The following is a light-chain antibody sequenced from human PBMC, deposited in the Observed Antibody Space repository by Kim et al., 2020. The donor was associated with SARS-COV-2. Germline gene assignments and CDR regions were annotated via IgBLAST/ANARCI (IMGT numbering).Light chain of an antibody. CDR2: DNN. CDR1: SSNIGNNY. V-gene: IGLV1-51*01. Sequence: QSVLTQPPSVSAAPGQKVTISRHGSSSNIGNNYVSWYQQLPGTAPKLLIYDNNKRPSGIPDRFSGSKSGTSATLGITGLQTGDEADYYCGTWDSSLSAGQVVFGGGTQLTVL. CDR3: GTWDSSLSAGQVV. J-gene: IGLJ2*01.